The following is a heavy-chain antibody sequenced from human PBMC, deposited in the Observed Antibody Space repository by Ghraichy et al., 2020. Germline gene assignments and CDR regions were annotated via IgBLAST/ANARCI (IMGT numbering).Heavy chain of an antibody. V-gene: IGHV3-30*18. CDR3: AKDLLTFGGVIVIGAFDI. CDR2: ISYDGSNK. Sequence: GGSLRLSCAASGFTFSSYGMHWVRQAPGKGLEWVAVISYDGSNKYYADSVKGRFTISRDNSKNTLYLQMNSLRAEDTAVYYCAKDLLTFGGVIVIGAFDIWGQGTMVTVSS. J-gene: IGHJ3*02. D-gene: IGHD3-16*02. CDR1: GFTFSSYG.